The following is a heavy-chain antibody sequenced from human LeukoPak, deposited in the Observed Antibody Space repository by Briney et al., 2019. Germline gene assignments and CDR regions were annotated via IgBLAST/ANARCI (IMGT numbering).Heavy chain of an antibody. CDR1: GFTFSSYA. CDR3: ARLATPGIAPGYFQH. V-gene: IGHV3-30*04. D-gene: IGHD6-13*01. Sequence: GGSLRLSCAASGFTFSSYAMHWVRQAPGKGLEWVAVISYDGSNKYYADSVKGRFTISRDNSKNTLYLQMNSLRAEDTAVYYCARLATPGIAPGYFQHWGQGTLVTVSS. CDR2: ISYDGSNK. J-gene: IGHJ1*01.